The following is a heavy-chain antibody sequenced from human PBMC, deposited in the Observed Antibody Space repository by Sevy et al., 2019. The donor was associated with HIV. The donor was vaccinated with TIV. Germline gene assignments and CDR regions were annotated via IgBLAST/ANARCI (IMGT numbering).Heavy chain of an antibody. V-gene: IGHV4-34*01. J-gene: IGHJ4*02. CDR3: ARNIRFLECRFDY. CDR1: GGSFSGYY. CDR2: INHSGST. Sequence: SETLSLTCAVYGGSFSGYYWSWIRQPPGKGLEWIGEINHSGSTNYNPSLKSRVTISVDTSKNQFSLKLSSVTAADTAVYYCARNIRFLECRFDYWGQGTLVTVSS. D-gene: IGHD3-3*01.